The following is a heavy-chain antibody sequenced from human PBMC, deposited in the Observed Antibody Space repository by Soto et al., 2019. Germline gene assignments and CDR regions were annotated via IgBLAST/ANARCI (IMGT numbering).Heavy chain of an antibody. CDR1: GGSISRGGYY. Sequence: PSETRSRAWTVSGGSISRGGYYWIWIRQPPGKGLEWIGYIYYSGSTYYNPSLKSRVTISVDTSKNQFSLKLSSVTAADTAVYYCARDFKAYSYGYSDYWGQGTLVSVSS. D-gene: IGHD5-18*01. V-gene: IGHV4-30-4*01. J-gene: IGHJ4*02. CDR3: ARDFKAYSYGYSDY. CDR2: IYYSGST.